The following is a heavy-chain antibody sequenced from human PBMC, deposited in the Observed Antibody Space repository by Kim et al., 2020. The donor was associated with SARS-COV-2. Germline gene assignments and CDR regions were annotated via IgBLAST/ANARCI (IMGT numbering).Heavy chain of an antibody. CDR3: ARDLGQYYYDSRGSVDY. CDR1: GFTFSDYY. V-gene: IGHV3-11*06. J-gene: IGHJ4*02. D-gene: IGHD3-22*01. CDR2: ISSSSSYT. Sequence: GGSLRLSCAASGFTFSDYYMSWIRQAPGKGLEWVSYISSSSSYTNYADSVKGRFTISRDNAKNSLYLQMNSLRAEDTAVYYCARDLGQYYYDSRGSVDYWGQGTLVTVSS.